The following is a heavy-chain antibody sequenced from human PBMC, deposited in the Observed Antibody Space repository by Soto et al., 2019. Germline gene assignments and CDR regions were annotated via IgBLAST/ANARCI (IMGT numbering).Heavy chain of an antibody. J-gene: IGHJ6*02. Sequence: PSETLSLTCTVSGGSISSSSYYWGWIRQPPGKGLEWIGSIYYSGSTYYNPSLKSRVTISVDTSKNQFSLKLSSVTAADTAVYYCAREGRGSSFGPINYYYYYGMDVWGQGTTVTVSS. D-gene: IGHD3-16*01. CDR2: IYYSGST. CDR3: AREGRGSSFGPINYYYYYGMDV. V-gene: IGHV4-39*02. CDR1: GGSISSSSYY.